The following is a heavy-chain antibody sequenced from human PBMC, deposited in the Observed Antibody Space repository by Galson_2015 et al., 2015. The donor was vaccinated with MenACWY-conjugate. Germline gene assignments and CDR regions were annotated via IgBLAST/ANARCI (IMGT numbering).Heavy chain of an antibody. Sequence: SVKVSCKASGGTFSSYTISWVRQAPGQGLEWMGRIIPILGIANYAQKFQERVTITRDMSTSTAYMELSSLRSEDTAVYYCAASVNSGTLYYYYMDVWGKGTTVTVSS. CDR3: AASVNSGTLYYYYMDV. CDR2: IIPILGIA. V-gene: IGHV1-69*02. D-gene: IGHD1-7*01. J-gene: IGHJ6*03. CDR1: GGTFSSYT.